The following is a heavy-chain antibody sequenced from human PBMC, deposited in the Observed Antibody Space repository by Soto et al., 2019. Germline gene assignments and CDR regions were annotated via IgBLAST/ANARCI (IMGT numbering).Heavy chain of an antibody. CDR3: ARVISYGTYYYYYYGMDV. Sequence: GGSLRLSCAASGFTFSSYAMHWVRQAPGKGLEWVAVISYDGSNKYYADSVKGRFTISRGNSKNTLYLQMNSLRAEDTAVYYCARVISYGTYYYYYYGMDVWGQGTTVTVSS. V-gene: IGHV3-30-3*01. CDR2: ISYDGSNK. CDR1: GFTFSSYA. J-gene: IGHJ6*02. D-gene: IGHD4-17*01.